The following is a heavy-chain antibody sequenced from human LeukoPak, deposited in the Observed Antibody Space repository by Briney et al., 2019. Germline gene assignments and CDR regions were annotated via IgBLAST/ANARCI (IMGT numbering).Heavy chain of an antibody. CDR3: ASAIAIPAWAFDL. D-gene: IGHD6-13*01. V-gene: IGHV4-38-2*02. J-gene: IGHJ3*01. CDR1: GYSITSGYY. CDR2: IYHSGST. Sequence: SETLSLTCTVSGYSITSGYYWGWIRQPPGKGLEWIGSIYHSGSTYYNPSLKSRVTISVDTSKNQLSLKLNSVTAADTAVYYCASAIAIPAWAFDLWGQGTVVTVSS.